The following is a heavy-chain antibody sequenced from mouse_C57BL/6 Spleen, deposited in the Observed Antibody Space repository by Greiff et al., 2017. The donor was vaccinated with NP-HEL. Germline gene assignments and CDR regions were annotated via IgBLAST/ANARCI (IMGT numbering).Heavy chain of an antibody. CDR1: GFSLTSYG. CDR2: IWSGGST. V-gene: IGHV2-2*01. Sequence: QVHVKQSGPGLVQPSQSLSITCTVSGFSLTSYGVHWVRQSPGKGLEWLGVIWSGGSTDYNAAFISRLSSSKDNTKSQVFLKMNSLQAEDTAIYDCAGVPYYFDYWGQGTTLTVSS. CDR3: AGVPYYFDY. J-gene: IGHJ2*01.